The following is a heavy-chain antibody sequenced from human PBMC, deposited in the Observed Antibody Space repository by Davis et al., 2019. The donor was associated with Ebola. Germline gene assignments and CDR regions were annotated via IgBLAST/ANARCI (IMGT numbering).Heavy chain of an antibody. J-gene: IGHJ5*02. CDR2: ISAYNGNT. V-gene: IGHV1-18*01. CDR1: GYTFTSYG. CDR3: ARLSVRIAAAGTKGNWFDP. Sequence: ASVKVSCKASGYTFTSYGISWVRQAPGQGLEWMGWISAYNGNTNYAQKLQGRVTMTTDTSTSTAYMELSRLRSDDTAVYYCARLSVRIAAAGTKGNWFDPWGQGTLVTVSS. D-gene: IGHD6-13*01.